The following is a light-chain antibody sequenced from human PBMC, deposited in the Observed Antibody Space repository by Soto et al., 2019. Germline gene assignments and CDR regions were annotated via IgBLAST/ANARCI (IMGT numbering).Light chain of an antibody. J-gene: IGKJ1*01. CDR2: DAS. CDR1: QTVIRY. V-gene: IGKV3-11*01. Sequence: ETALTQSPATLSLSPGERATLSCRASQTVIRYLAWYQQNRGQAPRLLIYDASYRATGIPDRFSGSGSGTDFTLTISSLEPEDFAVYYCQQYGSSSVTFGQGTKVDNK. CDR3: QQYGSSSVT.